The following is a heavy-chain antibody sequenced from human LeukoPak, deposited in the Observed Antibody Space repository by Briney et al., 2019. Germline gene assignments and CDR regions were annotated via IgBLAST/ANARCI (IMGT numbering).Heavy chain of an antibody. CDR2: IWYDGSNK. D-gene: IGHD3-22*01. J-gene: IGHJ4*02. V-gene: IGHV3-33*06. CDR1: GFTFNNYG. Sequence: PGGSLRLSCAASGFTFNNYGMHWVRQAPGKGLEWVAVIWYDGSNKYYEDSVKGRFTISSDNSKNTLYLQMSSLRAEDTAVYYCAKVSDSSGSDYWGQGTLVTVSS. CDR3: AKVSDSSGSDY.